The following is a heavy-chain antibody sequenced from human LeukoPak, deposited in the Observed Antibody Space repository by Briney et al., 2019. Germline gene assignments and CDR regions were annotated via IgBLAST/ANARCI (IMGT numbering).Heavy chain of an antibody. D-gene: IGHD2-15*01. CDR3: ARGTEGGSSNWSDP. CDR2: INPNSGGT. CDR1: GYRFTGYY. V-gene: IGHV1-2*02. Sequence: ASVKVSCKASGYRFTGYYMHWVRQAPGQGLEWMGCINPNSGGTNYAQKFQGRVTTTRDTSISTAYMELSRLRSDDTAVYYCARGTEGGSSNWSDPWGQGTLVTVSS. J-gene: IGHJ5*02.